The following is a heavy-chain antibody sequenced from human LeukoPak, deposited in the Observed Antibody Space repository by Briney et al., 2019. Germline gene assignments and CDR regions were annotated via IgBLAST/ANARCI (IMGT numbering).Heavy chain of an antibody. CDR2: IRTKTDGGPT. Sequence: GGSLRLSCAASGFTFSNAWMSWVRQAPGKGLEWVGRIRTKTDGGPTDYAATVKGRFTIYRDDSKNTLYLQMNSLKTEDTAVYYCANYGDSTVYWGQGTLVTVSS. J-gene: IGHJ4*02. CDR1: GFTFSNAW. CDR3: ANYGDSTVY. V-gene: IGHV3-15*01. D-gene: IGHD4-17*01.